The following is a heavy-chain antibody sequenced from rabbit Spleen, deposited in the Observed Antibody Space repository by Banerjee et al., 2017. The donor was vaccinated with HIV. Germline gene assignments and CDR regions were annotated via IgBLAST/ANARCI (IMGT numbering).Heavy chain of an antibody. V-gene: IGHV1S40*01. D-gene: IGHD2-1*01. CDR2: ILTGGGNT. Sequence: QSLEESGGDLVKPGGTLTLTCTASGFSFSSSDYMCWVRQAPGKGLEWIGCILTGGGNTYYANWAKGRFTISKTSSTTVTLQMTSLTVADTATYFCARSGGDIYDFKLWGQGTLVTVS. CDR3: ARSGGDIYDFKL. J-gene: IGHJ4*01. CDR1: GFSFSSSDY.